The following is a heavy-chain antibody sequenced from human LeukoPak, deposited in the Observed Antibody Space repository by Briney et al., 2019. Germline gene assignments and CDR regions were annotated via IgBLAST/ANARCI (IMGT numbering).Heavy chain of an antibody. CDR3: ASPGPYGDYVAFDY. J-gene: IGHJ4*02. D-gene: IGHD4-17*01. CDR1: GFTFSHHG. CDR2: IKQDGSEK. Sequence: GGSLRLSCAASGFTFSHHGMHWVRQAPGKGLEWVANIKQDGSEKYYVDSVKGRFTISRDNAKTSLYLQMNSLRAEDTAVYYCASPGPYGDYVAFDYWGQGTLVTVSS. V-gene: IGHV3-7*01.